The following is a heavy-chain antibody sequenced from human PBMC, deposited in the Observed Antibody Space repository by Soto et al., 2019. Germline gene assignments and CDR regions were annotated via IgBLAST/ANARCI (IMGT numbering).Heavy chain of an antibody. V-gene: IGHV1-18*01. Sequence: QVQLVQSGAEVKKPGASVKVSCKASGYTFTSYGISWVRQAPGQGLEWMGWITYNGDTNYPQRLQGRVTMTTDTSTSTAYMELRSLRSDDTAVYYCARAVITIYGVFDYWGQGTLVTVSS. CDR3: ARAVITIYGVFDY. CDR2: ITYNGDT. D-gene: IGHD2-21*01. J-gene: IGHJ4*02. CDR1: GYTFTSYG.